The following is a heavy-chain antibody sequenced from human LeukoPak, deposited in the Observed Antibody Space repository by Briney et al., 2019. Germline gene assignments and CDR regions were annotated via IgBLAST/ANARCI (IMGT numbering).Heavy chain of an antibody. Sequence: GGSLRLSCAASGFTVSNYNMNWVRQARGKGLEWVSFISESGTAIYYAESVKDRFTISRDIAKNSVYLQMNSLTDEDTAVYYCARGPLGWSDYWGQGLLVTVSS. CDR1: GFTVSNYN. CDR2: ISESGTAI. CDR3: ARGPLGWSDY. J-gene: IGHJ4*02. D-gene: IGHD1-26*01. V-gene: IGHV3-48*02.